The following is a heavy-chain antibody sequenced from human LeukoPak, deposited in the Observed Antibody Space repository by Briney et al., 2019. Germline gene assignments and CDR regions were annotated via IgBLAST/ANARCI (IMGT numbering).Heavy chain of an antibody. CDR3: ARGPRSVRPVRFDY. CDR2: IYYSGST. J-gene: IGHJ4*02. V-gene: IGHV4-39*07. Sequence: KPSETLSLTCTVSGGSISSSSYYWGWIRQPPGKVLEWIGRIYYSGSTYYNPSLKSRVTISVDTSKNQFSLKLSSVTAADTAVYYCARGPRSVRPVRFDYWGQGTLVTVSS. CDR1: GGSISSSSYY. D-gene: IGHD4-17*01.